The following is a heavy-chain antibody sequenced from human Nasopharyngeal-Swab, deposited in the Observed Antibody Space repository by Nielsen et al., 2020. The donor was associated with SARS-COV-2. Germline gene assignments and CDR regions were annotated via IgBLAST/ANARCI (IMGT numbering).Heavy chain of an antibody. D-gene: IGHD6-13*01. CDR3: ASSPAAAGTVYYYYGMDV. CDR1: GFTFSSYW. CDR2: ISSSSSYI. Sequence: GGSLRLSCAASGFTFSSYWMHWVRQAPGKGLEWVSSISSSSSYIYYADSVKGRFTISRDNAKNSLYLQMNSLRAEDTAVYYCASSPAAAGTVYYYYGMDVWGQGTTVTVSS. V-gene: IGHV3-21*01. J-gene: IGHJ6*02.